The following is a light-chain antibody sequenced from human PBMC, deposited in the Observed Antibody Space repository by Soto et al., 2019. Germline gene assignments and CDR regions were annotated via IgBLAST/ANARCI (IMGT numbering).Light chain of an antibody. CDR1: QSVSSF. CDR3: QHYGSAPYT. Sequence: EIVLTQSPGTLSLSPGERATLSCRASQSVSSFLAWHQQKPGRAPRLLIYAASIRATGSPDRFSGSGSGTDFTITISRQEPEDFPVYYCQHYGSAPYTFGPGTKLEIK. J-gene: IGKJ2*01. V-gene: IGKV3-20*01. CDR2: AAS.